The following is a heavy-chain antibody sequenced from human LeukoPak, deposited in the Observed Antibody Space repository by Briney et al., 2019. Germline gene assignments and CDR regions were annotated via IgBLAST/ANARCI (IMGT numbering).Heavy chain of an antibody. J-gene: IGHJ3*01. Sequence: PSETLSLTCTVSGGSISSYYWSWIRQPPGKGLEWIGYIYYSGSTNYNPALKSRVSISVDTSKNQFSLRLSSVTAADTAVYYCVRLYYDSSGSAVWGQGTMVTVSS. CDR2: IYYSGST. V-gene: IGHV4-59*08. D-gene: IGHD3-22*01. CDR3: VRLYYDSSGSAV. CDR1: GGSISSYY.